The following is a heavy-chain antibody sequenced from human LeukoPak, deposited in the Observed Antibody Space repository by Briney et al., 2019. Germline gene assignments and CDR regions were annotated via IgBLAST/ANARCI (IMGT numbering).Heavy chain of an antibody. CDR3: ARGNGYYYDSPHFDY. CDR1: GGSISNYY. J-gene: IGHJ4*02. Sequence: PSETLSLTCTVSGGSISNYYWSWIRQPPGKGLEWIGYIYYSGSTNYNPSLKSRVTISVDTSKNQFSLKLSSVTAAATAVYYCARGNGYYYDSPHFDYWGQGTLVTVSS. CDR2: IYYSGST. D-gene: IGHD3-22*01. V-gene: IGHV4-59*01.